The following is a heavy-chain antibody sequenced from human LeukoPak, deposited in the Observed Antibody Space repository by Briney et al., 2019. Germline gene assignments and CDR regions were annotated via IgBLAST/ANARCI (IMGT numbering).Heavy chain of an antibody. D-gene: IGHD1-26*01. CDR3: ARGEASNWFDP. Sequence: SVKVSCKASGGTFSNYAISWVRQAPGEGLEWMGGINPIFGTPKYAQKFQGRATTTTDESTRTAYLEVSSLNSEDTAVYYCARGEASNWFDPWGQGTLVTVSS. V-gene: IGHV1-69*05. CDR1: GGTFSNYA. J-gene: IGHJ5*02. CDR2: INPIFGTP.